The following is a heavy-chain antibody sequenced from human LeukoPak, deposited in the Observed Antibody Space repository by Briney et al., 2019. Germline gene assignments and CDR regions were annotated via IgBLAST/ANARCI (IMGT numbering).Heavy chain of an antibody. CDR1: GFTFSSYA. D-gene: IGHD6-13*01. Sequence: GGSLRLSCAASGFTFSSYAMSWVRQAPGKGLEWVSAISGSGGSTYYADSVKGRFTISRDNSKSTLYLQMNSLRAEDTAVYYCAKSPRIAAAIYYFDYWGQGTLVTVSS. V-gene: IGHV3-23*01. J-gene: IGHJ4*02. CDR2: ISGSGGST. CDR3: AKSPRIAAAIYYFDY.